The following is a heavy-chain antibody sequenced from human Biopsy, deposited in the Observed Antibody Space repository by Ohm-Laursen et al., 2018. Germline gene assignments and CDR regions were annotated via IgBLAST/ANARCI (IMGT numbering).Heavy chain of an antibody. Sequence: GSLRLSCTASGFTFSSYAMTWVRQAPGKGLEWVSSISSSGNFMYYTDSVKGRFTISRDNAKNSLYLQMNSLRAEDTALYYCARIFLVGVTPGYGTDVWGQGTTVTVSS. CDR2: ISSSGNFM. CDR1: GFTFSSYA. CDR3: ARIFLVGVTPGYGTDV. V-gene: IGHV3-21*01. D-gene: IGHD1-26*01. J-gene: IGHJ6*02.